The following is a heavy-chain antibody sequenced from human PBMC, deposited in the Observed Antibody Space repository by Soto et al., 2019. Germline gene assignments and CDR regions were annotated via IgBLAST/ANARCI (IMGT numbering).Heavy chain of an antibody. CDR1: GGTFSSYA. CDR3: ARDMGYSSSWGAYYFDY. CDR2: IIPIFGTA. Sequence: SVKVSCKASGGTFSSYAISWVRQAPGQGLEWMGGIIPIFGTANYAQKFQGRVTITADESTSTAYMELSSLRSEDTAVYYCARDMGYSSSWGAYYFDYWGQGTLVTVSS. D-gene: IGHD6-6*01. J-gene: IGHJ4*02. V-gene: IGHV1-69*13.